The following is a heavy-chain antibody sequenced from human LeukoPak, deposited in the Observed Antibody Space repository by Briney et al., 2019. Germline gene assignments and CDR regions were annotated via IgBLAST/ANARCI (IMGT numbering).Heavy chain of an antibody. Sequence: PGGSLRLSCAASGFTFDDYAMHWVRQAPGKGLEWVSGISWNSGSIGYADSVKGRFTISRDNSKSTLYLQMNSLRAEDTAVYYCAKLLPASNTGYWGQGTLVTVSS. D-gene: IGHD2-2*01. CDR1: GFTFDDYA. CDR2: ISWNSGSI. J-gene: IGHJ4*02. V-gene: IGHV3-9*01. CDR3: AKLLPASNTGY.